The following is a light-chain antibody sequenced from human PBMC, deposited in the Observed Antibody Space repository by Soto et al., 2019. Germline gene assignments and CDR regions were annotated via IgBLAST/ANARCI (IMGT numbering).Light chain of an antibody. CDR2: KVS. J-gene: IGKJ1*01. V-gene: IGKV2-30*01. CDR1: QSLVYSDGNTY. CDR3: VQGTHCSSS. Sequence: DVVMTQSPLSLPVTLGQPASISCRSRQSLVYSDGNTYLIWFQQSQGQSPRRLLYKVSNRDSGVPDRFSGSWSGTDGSLKISRVEAADLGVYDGVQGTHCSSSFGHGTKVESK.